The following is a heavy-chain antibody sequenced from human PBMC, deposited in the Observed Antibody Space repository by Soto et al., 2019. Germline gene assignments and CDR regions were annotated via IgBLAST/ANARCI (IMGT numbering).Heavy chain of an antibody. CDR2: ISAYNGNT. Sequence: QVQLVQSGAEVKKPGASVKVSCKASGYTFTSYGISWVRQAPGQGLEWMGWISAYNGNTNYAQKLQGRVTMTTDTSTSTGYMELRSLRSDDTAVYYCAREEEYYYGSGSYYIIDYWGQGTLVTVSS. CDR1: GYTFTSYG. D-gene: IGHD3-10*01. V-gene: IGHV1-18*01. J-gene: IGHJ4*02. CDR3: AREEEYYYGSGSYYIIDY.